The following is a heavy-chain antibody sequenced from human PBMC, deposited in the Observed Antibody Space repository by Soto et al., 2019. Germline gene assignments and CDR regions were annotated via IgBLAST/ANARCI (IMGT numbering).Heavy chain of an antibody. CDR2: IYYSGST. CDR1: GGSIRSYY. CDR3: ARLGTPVAPFDY. Sequence: QVQLQESGPGLVEPSETLSLTCTVSGGSIRSYYWSWIRQPPGKGLEWIGNIYYSGSTNYNPPLKSRVTLSVDTSKNQFSLKLSSVTAADTAVYYCARLGTPVAPFDYWGQGTLVTVSS. D-gene: IGHD4-17*01. V-gene: IGHV4-59*08. J-gene: IGHJ4*02.